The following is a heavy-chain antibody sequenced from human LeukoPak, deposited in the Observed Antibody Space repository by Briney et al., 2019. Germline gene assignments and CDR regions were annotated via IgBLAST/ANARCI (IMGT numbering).Heavy chain of an antibody. D-gene: IGHD3-3*01. V-gene: IGHV3-23*01. Sequence: TGGSLRLSCAAPGFTFSSYAMSWVRQAPGKGLEWVSAISGSGITTYYADSVKGRFAISRDNSKNTLYLQMNSLRAEDTAVYYCAKVLVGLVWSGYFHFDYWGQGTLVTVSS. CDR1: GFTFSSYA. CDR3: AKVLVGLVWSGYFHFDY. J-gene: IGHJ4*02. CDR2: ISGSGITT.